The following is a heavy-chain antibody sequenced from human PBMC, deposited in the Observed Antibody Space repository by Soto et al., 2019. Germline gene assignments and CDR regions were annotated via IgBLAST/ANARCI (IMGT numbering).Heavy chain of an antibody. J-gene: IGHJ5*02. V-gene: IGHV3-49*03. CDR1: GFTFGDYA. CDR3: TRDYLGDDIVVVPAAVALPNWFDP. D-gene: IGHD2-2*01. Sequence: GGSLRLSCTASGFTFGDYAMSWFRQAPGKGLEWVGFIRSKAYGGTTEYAASVKGRFTISRDDSKSIAYLQMNSLKTEDTAVYYCTRDYLGDDIVVVPAAVALPNWFDPWGQGTLVTVSS. CDR2: IRSKAYGGTT.